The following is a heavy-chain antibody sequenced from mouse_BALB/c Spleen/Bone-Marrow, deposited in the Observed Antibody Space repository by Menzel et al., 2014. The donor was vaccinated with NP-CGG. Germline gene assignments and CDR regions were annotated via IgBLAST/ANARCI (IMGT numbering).Heavy chain of an antibody. V-gene: IGHV1S41*01. CDR2: IAPGSGST. CDR1: GYTFTSYW. J-gene: IGHJ3*01. CDR3: ARGDDYDPFAY. Sequence: DLVKPGASVKLSCKASGYTFTSYWINWIKQRPGQGLEWIGRIAPGSGSTYYNDMFKGKATLTVDRSSSTAYIQLSSLASEDSSVYCGARGDDYDPFAYWGQGTLVTVSA. D-gene: IGHD2-4*01.